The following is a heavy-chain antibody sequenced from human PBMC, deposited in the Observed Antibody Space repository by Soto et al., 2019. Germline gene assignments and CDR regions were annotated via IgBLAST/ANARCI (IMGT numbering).Heavy chain of an antibody. CDR2: IYYSGST. CDR3: ARDMPSAPPWFGDTPQPYAFDI. D-gene: IGHD3-10*01. V-gene: IGHV4-59*01. CDR1: GGSISSYY. J-gene: IGHJ3*02. Sequence: PSETLSLTCTVSGGSISSYYWSWIRQPPGKGLEWIGYIYYSGSTNYNPSLKSRVTISVDTSKNQFSLKLSSVTAADTAVYYCARDMPSAPPWFGDTPQPYAFDIWGQGTMVTVSS.